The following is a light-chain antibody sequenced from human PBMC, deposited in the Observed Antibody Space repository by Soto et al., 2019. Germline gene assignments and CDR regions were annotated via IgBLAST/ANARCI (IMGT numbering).Light chain of an antibody. CDR3: QQRYNWPLT. CDR1: HYFSSA. CDR2: DAS. Sequence: EIVLTQSPATLSLSPGERATLSCRASHYFSSALAWYQQKPGQAPRLLIYDASNRATGIPARFSGSGSGTDFTLTISSLEPEDSAVYYCQQRYNWPLTFGGGTKWIS. V-gene: IGKV3-11*01. J-gene: IGKJ4*01.